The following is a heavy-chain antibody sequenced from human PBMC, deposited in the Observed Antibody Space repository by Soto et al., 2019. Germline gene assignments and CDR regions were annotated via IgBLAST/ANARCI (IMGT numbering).Heavy chain of an antibody. Sequence: SETLFLTCTVSGGSISSSSYYWGWIRQPPGKGLEWIGSIYYSGSTYYNPSLKSRVTISVDTSKNQFSLKLSSVTAADTAVYYCARHIVVVTAIIPNFDYWGQGTLVTVSS. D-gene: IGHD2-21*02. J-gene: IGHJ4*02. CDR3: ARHIVVVTAIIPNFDY. CDR1: GGSISSSSYY. V-gene: IGHV4-39*01. CDR2: IYYSGST.